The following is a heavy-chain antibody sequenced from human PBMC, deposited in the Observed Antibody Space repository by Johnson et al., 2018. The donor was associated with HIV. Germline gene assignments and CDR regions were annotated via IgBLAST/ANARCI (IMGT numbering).Heavy chain of an antibody. CDR2: MWYDGSNK. V-gene: IGHV3-30*18. D-gene: IGHD3-3*01. Sequence: VQLLESGGGVVQPGRSLRLSCVASGFTLSSYGMHWVRQAPGKGLEWVAGMWYDGSNKDYADSVKGRFTISRDNSKNTLYLQMNSLRAEDTAVYYCAKDLRVVNGVDDAFDIWGQGTMVTVSS. CDR1: GFTLSSYG. CDR3: AKDLRVVNGVDDAFDI. J-gene: IGHJ3*02.